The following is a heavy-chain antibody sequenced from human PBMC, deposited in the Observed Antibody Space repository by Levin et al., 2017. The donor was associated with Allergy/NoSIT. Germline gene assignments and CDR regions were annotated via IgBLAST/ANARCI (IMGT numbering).Heavy chain of an antibody. CDR2: INAGNGNT. CDR3: ARDYDFWYGMDG. J-gene: IGHJ6*02. CDR1: GYTFTSYA. Sequence: ASVKVSCKASGYTFTSYAMHWVRQAPGQRLEWMGWINAGNGNTKYSQKFQGRVTITRDTSASTAYMELSSLRSEDTAVYYCARDYDFWYGMDGWGQGTTVTVSS. V-gene: IGHV1-3*01. D-gene: IGHD3-3*01.